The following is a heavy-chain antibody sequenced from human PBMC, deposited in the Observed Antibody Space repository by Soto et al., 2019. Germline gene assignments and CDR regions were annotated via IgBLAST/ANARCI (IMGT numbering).Heavy chain of an antibody. D-gene: IGHD6-6*01. V-gene: IGHV3-30*03. CDR3: ATSYSSSPLLHYYYYGMDV. CDR2: ISYDGSNK. CDR1: GFTFSSYG. J-gene: IGHJ6*02. Sequence: PWGSLRLSCAASGFTFSSYGMHWVRQAPGKGLEWVAVISYDGSNKYYADSVKGRFTISRDNSKNTLYLQMNSLRAEDTAVYYCATSYSSSPLLHYYYYGMDVWGQGTTVTVSS.